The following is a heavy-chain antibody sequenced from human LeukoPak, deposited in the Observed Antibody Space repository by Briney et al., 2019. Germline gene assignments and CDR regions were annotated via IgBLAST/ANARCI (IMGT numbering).Heavy chain of an antibody. CDR2: INHSGSA. CDR3: ARGDSSGWFSYYFDY. Sequence: SETLSLTCAVSGGSFSGYYWTWIRQPPGKGLEWIGEINHSGSANYNPSLKSRVTISVDTSKNQFSLKLSSVAAADTAVYYCARGDSSGWFSYYFDYWGQGTLVTVSS. V-gene: IGHV4-34*01. J-gene: IGHJ4*02. D-gene: IGHD6-19*01. CDR1: GGSFSGYY.